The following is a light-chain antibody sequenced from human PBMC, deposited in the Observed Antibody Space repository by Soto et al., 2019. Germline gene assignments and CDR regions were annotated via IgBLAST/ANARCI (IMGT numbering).Light chain of an antibody. CDR2: VAS. CDR1: QAISRW. Sequence: DVQMTQSPSSVSASLGDRGTITCRASQAISRWLAWYQLKPGHAPKLLIYVASTLESGVPSRFSGSGSGTEFSLTISSLQPEDFAPYYCQQASSFPRTFGQGTKLEI. V-gene: IGKV1-12*01. J-gene: IGKJ1*01. CDR3: QQASSFPRT.